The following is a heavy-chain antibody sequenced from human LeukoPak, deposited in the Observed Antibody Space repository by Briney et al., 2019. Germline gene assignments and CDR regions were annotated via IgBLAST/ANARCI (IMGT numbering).Heavy chain of an antibody. J-gene: IGHJ3*02. D-gene: IGHD6-19*01. Sequence: PGGSLRLSCAASGFTVRSNYMSWVRQAPGKGLEWVSVIYSGGSTYYADSVKGRFTLSRDNSKNTVYLQMNSLRAEDTAVYYCARSDSEQWLISGAFDIWGQGTMVIVSS. CDR3: ARSDSEQWLISGAFDI. CDR2: IYSGGST. V-gene: IGHV3-53*01. CDR1: GFTVRSNY.